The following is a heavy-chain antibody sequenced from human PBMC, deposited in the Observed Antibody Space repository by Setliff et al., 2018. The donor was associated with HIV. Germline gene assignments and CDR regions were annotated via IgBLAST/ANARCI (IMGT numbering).Heavy chain of an antibody. J-gene: IGHJ3*02. CDR2: ISTYNGNT. D-gene: IGHD6-19*01. Sequence: ASVKVSCKASGYTFTSYGISGVRQAPGEGLSWMGWISTYNGNTNYAQKLQGRVTMTTYTSTSTAYMQLRSLRSDDMAVYYCASDLGRSSGWDFLAWSGDAFDIWGQGTMVTVSS. CDR3: ASDLGRSSGWDFLAWSGDAFDI. CDR1: GYTFTSYG. V-gene: IGHV1-18*03.